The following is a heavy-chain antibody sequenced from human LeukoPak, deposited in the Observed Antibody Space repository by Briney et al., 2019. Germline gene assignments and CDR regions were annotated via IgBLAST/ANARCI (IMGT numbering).Heavy chain of an antibody. CDR2: INHSGST. CDR3: ARLGPVYYYGSGSYYNRANWFDP. J-gene: IGHJ5*02. CDR1: GGSFSGYY. V-gene: IGHV4-34*01. Sequence: SETLSLTCAVYGGSFSGYYWSWIRQPPGKGLEWIGEINHSGSTNYNPSLKSRVTISVDTSKNQFSLKLSSVTAADTAVYYCARLGPVYYYGSGSYYNRANWFDPWGQGTLVTVSS. D-gene: IGHD3-10*01.